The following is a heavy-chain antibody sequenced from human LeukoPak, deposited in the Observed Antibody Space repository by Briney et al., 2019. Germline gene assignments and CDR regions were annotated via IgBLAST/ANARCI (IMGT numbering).Heavy chain of an antibody. Sequence: GGSLRLSCAASGFIFSSYAMTWVRQAPGKGLEWVSAISDSGGNTYYADSVKGRFTASRDNSKNTVYLQMNSLRAEDTAVYYCAKDRKGGSYFDYWGQGTLVTVSS. D-gene: IGHD3-16*01. CDR2: ISDSGGNT. CDR3: AKDRKGGSYFDY. V-gene: IGHV3-23*01. J-gene: IGHJ4*02. CDR1: GFIFSSYA.